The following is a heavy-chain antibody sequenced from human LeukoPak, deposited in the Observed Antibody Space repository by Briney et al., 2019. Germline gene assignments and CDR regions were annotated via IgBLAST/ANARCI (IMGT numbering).Heavy chain of an antibody. V-gene: IGHV4-39*01. D-gene: IGHD2-15*01. CDR3: ARPIKFDCSGGSCYGVPADAFDI. Sequence: SETLSLTCTVSGGSISSSSYYWGWIRQPPGKGLEWIGSIYYSGSTYYNPSLKSRVTISVDTSKNQFSLKLSSVTAADPAVYYCARPIKFDCSGGSCYGVPADAFDIWGQGTMVTVSS. J-gene: IGHJ3*02. CDR2: IYYSGST. CDR1: GGSISSSSYY.